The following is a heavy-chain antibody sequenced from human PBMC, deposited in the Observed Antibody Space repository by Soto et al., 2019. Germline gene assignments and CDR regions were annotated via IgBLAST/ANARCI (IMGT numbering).Heavy chain of an antibody. CDR2: IGPESGAT. J-gene: IGHJ4*02. Sequence: GASVKVSCKASGYTFTGHYIHWVRQAPEQGPEWIGEIGPESGATRYAEKFQGRVTMPLDTSITTVYMELKNLSPDDTAVYYCGRGRSGQIVIFYWGQGTPVTVSS. CDR1: GYTFTGHY. V-gene: IGHV1-2*02. D-gene: IGHD3-3*02. CDR3: GRGRSGQIVIFY.